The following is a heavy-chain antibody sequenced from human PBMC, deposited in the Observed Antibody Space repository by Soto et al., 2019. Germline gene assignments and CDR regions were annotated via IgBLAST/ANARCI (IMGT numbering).Heavy chain of an antibody. CDR3: ARGTLCGGDCYRWFDY. J-gene: IGHJ5*01. Sequence: PSETLSLTCAVYGGSFSGYYWSWIRQPPGKGLEWIGEINHSGRTNYNPSLKSRVTISVDTSKNQFSLKLSSVTAADTAVYYCARGTLCGGDCYRWFDYLGQGILVAVSA. CDR1: GGSFSGYY. V-gene: IGHV4-34*01. D-gene: IGHD2-21*02. CDR2: INHSGRT.